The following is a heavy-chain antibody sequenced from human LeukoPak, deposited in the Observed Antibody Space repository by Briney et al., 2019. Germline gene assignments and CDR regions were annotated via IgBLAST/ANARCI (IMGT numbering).Heavy chain of an antibody. CDR3: ARQGSSGSEVDY. J-gene: IGHJ4*02. D-gene: IGHD6-19*01. CDR2: IYYSVST. CDR1: GGSISSSSYY. V-gene: IGHV4-39*01. Sequence: SETLSRTCTVSGGSISSSSYYWGWIRQPPGKGWGWIGGIYYSVSTYYNPSLKSRVTISVDTSKNQFSLKLSSVTAADTAVYYCARQGSSGSEVDYWGQGTLVTVSS.